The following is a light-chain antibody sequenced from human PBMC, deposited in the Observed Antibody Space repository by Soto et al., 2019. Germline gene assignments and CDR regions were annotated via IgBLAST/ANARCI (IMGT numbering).Light chain of an antibody. CDR2: GAA. V-gene: IGKV3-20*01. Sequence: ESVLTQSPGTLSLSPGERATLSCRASQSVTSSYLAWYQQKPGQAPRLLIYGAASRATGIPDRVSGSGSGTDFTLTISRLEPEDFAVYYCQQYGRSPWTFGQGTKVDIK. CDR1: QSVTSSY. J-gene: IGKJ1*01. CDR3: QQYGRSPWT.